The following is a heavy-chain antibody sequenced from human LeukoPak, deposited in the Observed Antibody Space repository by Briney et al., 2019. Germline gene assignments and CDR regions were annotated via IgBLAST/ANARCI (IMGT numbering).Heavy chain of an antibody. V-gene: IGHV3-53*01. D-gene: IGHD4-11*01. CDR2: IYSGGST. CDR1: GFTVSSSF. J-gene: IGHJ4*02. CDR3: VRDGVDYSFEY. Sequence: GGSLRLSCAASGFTVSSSFMSWVRQAPGKGLEWVSVIYSGGSTYYADSVKGRFTISKDNSKNTLYLQMNSLRADDTAVYYCVRDGVDYSFEYWGQGTLVTVSS.